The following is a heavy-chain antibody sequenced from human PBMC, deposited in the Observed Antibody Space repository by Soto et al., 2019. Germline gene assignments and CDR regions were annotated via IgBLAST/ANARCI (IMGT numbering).Heavy chain of an antibody. CDR1: GFTFSSYE. V-gene: IGHV3-48*03. D-gene: IGHD5-12*01. J-gene: IGHJ4*02. CDR2: ISSSGSTI. CDR3: ARDVRSGYDIGY. Sequence: GGSLRLSCAASGFTFSSYEMNWVRQAPGKGLEWVSYISSSGSTIYYADSVKGRFTISRDNPKNSLYLQMNSRRAEDRAVYYCARDVRSGYDIGYWGQGTLVTVSS.